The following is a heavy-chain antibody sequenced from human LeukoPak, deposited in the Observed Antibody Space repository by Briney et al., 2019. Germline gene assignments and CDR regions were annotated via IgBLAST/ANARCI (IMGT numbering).Heavy chain of an antibody. D-gene: IGHD2-15*01. CDR3: ARDPRYCSGGSCYSVLDY. V-gene: IGHV4-59*12. J-gene: IGHJ4*02. CDR2: IRYSGST. CDR1: GGSISSYY. Sequence: SETLSLTCTVSGGSISSYYWSWIRQPPGKGQEWIGYIRYSGSTTYNPSLKSRVTISLDTSKNQFSLKLSSVTAADTAVYYCARDPRYCSGGSCYSVLDYWGRGTLVTVSS.